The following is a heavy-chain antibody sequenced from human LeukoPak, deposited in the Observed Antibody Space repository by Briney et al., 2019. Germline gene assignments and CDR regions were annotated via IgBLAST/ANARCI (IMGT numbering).Heavy chain of an antibody. D-gene: IGHD2-2*01. CDR1: GYPFTSYW. CDR2: IYPGDSDT. Sequence: GESLKISCKGSGYPFTSYWIGWVRQMPGKGLEWMGIIYPGDSDTRYSPSFQGQVTISADKSITTAFLQWSSLKASDTAMYFCARVLRDCGSTSCYGTYYFDYWGQGTLVTVSS. CDR3: ARVLRDCGSTSCYGTYYFDY. J-gene: IGHJ4*02. V-gene: IGHV5-51*01.